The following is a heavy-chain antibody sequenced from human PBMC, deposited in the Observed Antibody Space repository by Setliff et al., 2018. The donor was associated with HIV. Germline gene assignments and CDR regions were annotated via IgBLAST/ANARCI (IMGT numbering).Heavy chain of an antibody. J-gene: IGHJ4*02. CDR2: ISAYNGNT. Sequence: GESLKVSCKASGYTFTSYGISWVRQAPGQGLEWMGWISAYNGNTNYAQKLQGRVTMTTDTSTSTAYMELRSLRSDDTAVYYCARHRDTIFGVVIPSPFDYWGQGTLVTVSS. D-gene: IGHD3-3*01. CDR3: ARHRDTIFGVVIPSPFDY. CDR1: GYTFTSYG. V-gene: IGHV1-18*01.